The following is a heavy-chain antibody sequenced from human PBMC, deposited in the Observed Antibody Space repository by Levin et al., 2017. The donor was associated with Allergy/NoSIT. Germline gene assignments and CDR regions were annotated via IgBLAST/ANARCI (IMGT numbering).Heavy chain of an antibody. V-gene: IGHV3-30*18. Sequence: GGFLRLSCAASGFIFSNYGMNWVRQAPGKGLEWVAVISYDGSKTEFADFVKGRFTISRDNSKNMLYLEMSSLRAEDTAVYYCAKGIFGVIGPHDHWGQGTLITVSS. CDR3: AKGIFGVIGPHDH. J-gene: IGHJ4*02. CDR2: ISYDGSKT. D-gene: IGHD3-3*01. CDR1: GFIFSNYG.